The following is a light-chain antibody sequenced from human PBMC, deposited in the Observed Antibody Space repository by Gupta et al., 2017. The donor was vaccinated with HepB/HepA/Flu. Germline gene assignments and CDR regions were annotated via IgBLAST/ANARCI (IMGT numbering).Light chain of an antibody. CDR1: SSNVGSNT. CDR2: SNR. Sequence: QSMLTQPPPASGTPGQRVTISCFGSSSNVGSNTVNWYQHLPGTAPKVLIYSNRERPSGVPDRFSGSKSGTSASLAISGLQSGDEADYYCASWDDRLDGPVFGGGTKVTVL. V-gene: IGLV1-44*01. J-gene: IGLJ3*02. CDR3: ASWDDRLDGPV.